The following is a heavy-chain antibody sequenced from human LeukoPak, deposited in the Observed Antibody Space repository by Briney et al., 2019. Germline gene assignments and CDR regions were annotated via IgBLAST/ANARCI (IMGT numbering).Heavy chain of an antibody. V-gene: IGHV4-59*01. D-gene: IGHD6-13*01. CDR3: ARQPSSWFTSFDS. CDR2: IYYSGST. CDR1: GGSLSSYF. J-gene: IGHJ4*02. Sequence: PSETLSLTCTVSGGSLSSYFWSWIRQPPGKGLEWIAYIYYSGSTNYNPSLKSRVTISVDTSKNQFSLKLSSVTAADTAVYYCARQPSSWFTSFDSWGQGTLVPVSS.